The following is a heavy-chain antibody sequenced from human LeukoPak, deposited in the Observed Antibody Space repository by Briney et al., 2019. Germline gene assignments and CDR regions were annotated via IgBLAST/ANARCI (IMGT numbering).Heavy chain of an antibody. CDR1: GFTFSSYE. D-gene: IGHD1-14*01. CDR2: NSSSDSSI. CDR3: ARGTPVSV. Sequence: GGSLRLSCAASGFTFSSYEMNWVRHAPGEGRQWVSYNSSSDSSIYYADPVKGRFTIARDDAKNSLYLQMDSLRAEDTAVYYCARGTPVSVWGQGTLVTVSS. V-gene: IGHV3-48*03. J-gene: IGHJ4*02.